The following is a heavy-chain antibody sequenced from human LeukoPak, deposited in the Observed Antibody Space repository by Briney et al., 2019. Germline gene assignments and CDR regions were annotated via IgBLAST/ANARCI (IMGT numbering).Heavy chain of an antibody. CDR3: ARDPGLDI. J-gene: IGHJ4*02. CDR2: ISGSGSAM. V-gene: IGHV3-48*02. CDR1: GFTFSSNS. Sequence: PGGSLRLSCEASGFTFSSNSMNWVCQAPGAGLEWISFISGSGSAMYYADSVKGRFTISRDNAKNSLYLQMNSLRDDDTAVYYCARDPGLDIWGQGTLVTVSS.